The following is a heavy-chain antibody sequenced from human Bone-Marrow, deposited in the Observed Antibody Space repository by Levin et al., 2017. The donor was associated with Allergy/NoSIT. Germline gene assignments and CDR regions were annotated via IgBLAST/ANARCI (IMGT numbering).Heavy chain of an antibody. CDR1: FFPFSSSS. Sequence: LPFSSSFFPFSSSSLPFFLPSPFPFLSFFSGISWNSGIIGYADSVKGRFTISRDNAKSSLFLQMNSLRAEDTAFYYCGKDVDQLLFGIDYWGQGIVVTVSS. CDR2: ISWNSGII. V-gene: IGHV3-9*01. D-gene: IGHD2-21*02. CDR3: GKDVDQLLFGIDY. J-gene: IGHJ4*02.